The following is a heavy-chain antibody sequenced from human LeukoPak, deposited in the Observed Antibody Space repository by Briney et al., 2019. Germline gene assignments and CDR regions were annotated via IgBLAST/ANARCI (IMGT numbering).Heavy chain of an antibody. CDR3: ARDPSSNSGFKDY. Sequence: GGSLRLSCAASGFIFSRYAIHWVRQAPGNGLEWVAFISYDGSDKYFADYVKGGFTISRDNSKNTLYLQMNSLRAEDTAVYYCARDPSSNSGFKDYWGQGVLVTVSS. CDR1: GFIFSRYA. V-gene: IGHV3-30*04. CDR2: ISYDGSDK. D-gene: IGHD4-23*01. J-gene: IGHJ4*02.